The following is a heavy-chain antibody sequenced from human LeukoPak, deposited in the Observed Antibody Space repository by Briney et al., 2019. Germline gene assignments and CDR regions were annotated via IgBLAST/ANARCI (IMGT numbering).Heavy chain of an antibody. Sequence: TGGSLRLSCAASGFTFSSYSMHWVRQAPGKGLEWVSLITWDAGTTHYADSVKGRFTISRDNSKNSLYLQMNSLRAEDTALYYCAKDSTRGSSWDFDYWGQGTLVTVSS. D-gene: IGHD6-6*01. CDR1: GFTFSSYS. CDR3: AKDSTRGSSWDFDY. J-gene: IGHJ4*02. CDR2: ITWDAGTT. V-gene: IGHV3-43D*03.